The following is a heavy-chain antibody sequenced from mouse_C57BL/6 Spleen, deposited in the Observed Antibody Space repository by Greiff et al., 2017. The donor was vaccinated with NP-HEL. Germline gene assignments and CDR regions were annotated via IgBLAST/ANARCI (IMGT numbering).Heavy chain of an antibody. CDR1: GYTFTEYT. Sequence: VQGVESGAELVKPGASVKLSCKASGYTFTEYTIHWVKQRSGQGLEWIGWFYPGSGSIKYNEKFKDKATLTADKSSSTVYMELSRLTSEDSAVYFCARHGFYDGYQYYFDYWGQGTTLTVSS. J-gene: IGHJ2*01. D-gene: IGHD2-3*01. CDR3: ARHGFYDGYQYYFDY. V-gene: IGHV1-62-2*01. CDR2: FYPGSGSI.